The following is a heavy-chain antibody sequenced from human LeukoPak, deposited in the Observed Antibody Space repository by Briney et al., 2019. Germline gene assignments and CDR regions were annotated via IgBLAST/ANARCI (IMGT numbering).Heavy chain of an antibody. J-gene: IGHJ4*02. CDR2: INHSGST. V-gene: IGHV4-34*01. CDR3: AIDYYDSSGFNGIDY. D-gene: IGHD3-22*01. CDR1: GGSFSGYY. Sequence: KPSETLSLTCVVYGGSFSGYYWSWIRQPPGKGLEWIGEINHSGSTNYNPSLKSRVTISVDTSKNQFSLKLSSVTAADTAVYYCAIDYYDSSGFNGIDYWGQGTLVTVSS.